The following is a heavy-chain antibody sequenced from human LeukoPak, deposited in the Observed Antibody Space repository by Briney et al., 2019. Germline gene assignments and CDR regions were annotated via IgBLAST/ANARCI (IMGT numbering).Heavy chain of an antibody. CDR2: ISYDGSNK. D-gene: IGHD5-18*01. V-gene: IGHV3-30*18. CDR3: AKDINGYSYGYHAFDI. J-gene: IGHJ3*02. Sequence: PGGSLRLSCAASGFTFSSYGMHWVRQAPGKGLEWVAVISYDGSNKYYADSVKGRFTISRDNSKNTLYLQMNSLRAEDTAVYYCAKDINGYSYGYHAFDIWGQGTMVTVSS. CDR1: GFTFSSYG.